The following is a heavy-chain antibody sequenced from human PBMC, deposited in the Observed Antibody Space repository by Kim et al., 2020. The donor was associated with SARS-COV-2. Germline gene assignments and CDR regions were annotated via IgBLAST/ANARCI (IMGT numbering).Heavy chain of an antibody. D-gene: IGHD1-1*01. CDR1: GFTFSDSA. Sequence: GGSLRLSCGASGFTFSDSAMHWVRRASGKGLEWVGRIRSKVNGYATAYSASVRGRFTISRDDSRNTAYLQMNSLKTEDTAVYYCTRVPGTTLAFLDAFDI. J-gene: IGHJ3*02. V-gene: IGHV3-73*01. CDR2: IRSKVNGYAT. CDR3: TRVPGTTLAFLDAFDI.